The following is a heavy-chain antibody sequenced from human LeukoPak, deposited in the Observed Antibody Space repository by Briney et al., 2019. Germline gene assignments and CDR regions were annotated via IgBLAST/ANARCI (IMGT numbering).Heavy chain of an antibody. Sequence: SETLSLTCAVSGDSISSGGYSWSWIRQTPGKGLEWIAYIHNSGSTYNNPSLKTRLSISIDTSKNQFSLKLNSVSAADTAVYYCARVVAAAGNNWFDPWGQGTLVTVSS. CDR3: ARVVAAAGNNWFDP. CDR1: GDSISSGGYS. CDR2: IHNSGST. J-gene: IGHJ5*02. D-gene: IGHD6-13*01. V-gene: IGHV4-30-4*07.